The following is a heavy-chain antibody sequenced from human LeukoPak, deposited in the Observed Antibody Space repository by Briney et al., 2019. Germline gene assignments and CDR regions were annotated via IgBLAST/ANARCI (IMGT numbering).Heavy chain of an antibody. J-gene: IGHJ4*02. CDR1: GFTVSSSY. CDR2: IYGGGNT. CDR3: GGHMYYSGPIDY. Sequence: GGSLRLSCAASGFTVSSSYMTWVRQVPGKGLEWVSIIYGGGNTFYADSVKGRFTIPRDNSKNTLYLQMNSLRAEDTAVYYCGGHMYYSGPIDYWGQGTLVTVSS. V-gene: IGHV3-53*01. D-gene: IGHD3-10*01.